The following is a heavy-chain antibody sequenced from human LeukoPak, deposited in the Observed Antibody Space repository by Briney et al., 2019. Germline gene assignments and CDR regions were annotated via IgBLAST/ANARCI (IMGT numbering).Heavy chain of an antibody. Sequence: GGSLRLSCAASGFTFSSYAMSWVRQAQGKGPEWAANIKEDGTQKYYVDSVRGRFTISRDNAENSLYLQMNSLRDEDTAVYYCAKTGQRDYWGRGTLVTVSS. J-gene: IGHJ4*02. D-gene: IGHD6-25*01. CDR3: AKTGQRDY. V-gene: IGHV3-7*01. CDR1: GFTFSSYA. CDR2: IKEDGTQK.